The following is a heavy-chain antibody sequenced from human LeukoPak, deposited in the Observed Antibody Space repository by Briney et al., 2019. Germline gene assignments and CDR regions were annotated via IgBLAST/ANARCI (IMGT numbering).Heavy chain of an antibody. CDR2: IKEDGREK. D-gene: IGHD3-16*01. V-gene: IGHV3-7*01. CDR3: VRFMRGTIGGDN. Sequence: GGSLRLSCAASGFTFSTYEMNWVRQAPGKGLEWVANIKEDGREKYYVDSVKGRFTISRDNAKNSLYLQMNNLKAEDTAMYYCVRFMRGTIGGDNWGQGTLVTVSA. J-gene: IGHJ4*02. CDR1: GFTFSTYE.